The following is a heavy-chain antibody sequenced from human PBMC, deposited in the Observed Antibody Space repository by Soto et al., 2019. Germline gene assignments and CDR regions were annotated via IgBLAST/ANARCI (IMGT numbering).Heavy chain of an antibody. J-gene: IGHJ4*02. V-gene: IGHV1-8*01. D-gene: IGHD2-15*01. CDR2: VNPDSGNT. Sequence: QVQLVQSGAEVRTPGASVKVSCKASGYTFTSYDINWVRQATGQGPEWMGWVNPDSGNTGYVQKFQGRVTMTRNTXISTADMELSSLRSEDTAVYYCARSGGGSNVNFDYWGQGTLVTVSS. CDR1: GYTFTSYD. CDR3: ARSGGGSNVNFDY.